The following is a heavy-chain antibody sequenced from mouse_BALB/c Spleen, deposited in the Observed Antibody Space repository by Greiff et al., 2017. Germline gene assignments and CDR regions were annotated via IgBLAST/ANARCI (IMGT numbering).Heavy chain of an antibody. D-gene: IGHD2-1*01. CDR3: ASHYGNYAWFAY. Sequence: EVQRVQSGPSLVKPSQTLSLTCSVTGDSITSGYWNWIRKFPGNKLEYMGYISYSGSTYYNPSLKSRISITRDTSKNQYYLQLNSVTTEDTATYYCASHYGNYAWFAYWGQGTLVTVSA. CDR2: ISYSGST. J-gene: IGHJ3*01. CDR1: GDSITSGY. V-gene: IGHV3-8*02.